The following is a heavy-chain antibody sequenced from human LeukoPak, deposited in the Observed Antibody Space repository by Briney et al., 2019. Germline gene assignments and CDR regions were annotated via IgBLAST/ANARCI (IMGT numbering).Heavy chain of an antibody. J-gene: IGHJ3*02. D-gene: IGHD2-2*01. CDR2: IYSGGST. CDR1: GFTVSSNY. Sequence: PGGSLRLSRAASGFTVSSNYISWVRPAPGKGLEWVSVIYSGGSTYYAASVKGRFTISRDNSNNTLYLQMNSLTAEDTAVYYCARVGVVPAAIPDGFDIWGQGTMVTVSS. V-gene: IGHV3-53*01. CDR3: ARVGVVPAAIPDGFDI.